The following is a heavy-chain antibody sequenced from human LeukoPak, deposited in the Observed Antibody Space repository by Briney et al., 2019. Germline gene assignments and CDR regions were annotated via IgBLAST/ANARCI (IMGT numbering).Heavy chain of an antibody. J-gene: IGHJ3*02. D-gene: IGHD6-19*01. V-gene: IGHV1-69*13. CDR1: GGTFSSYA. Sequence: LVKVSCKASGGTFSSYAISWVRQAPGQGLEWMGGIIPIFGTANYAQKFQGRVTITADESTSTAYMELSSLRSEDTAVYYCATPTGYSSGGDAFDIWGQGTMVTVSS. CDR2: IIPIFGTA. CDR3: ATPTGYSSGGDAFDI.